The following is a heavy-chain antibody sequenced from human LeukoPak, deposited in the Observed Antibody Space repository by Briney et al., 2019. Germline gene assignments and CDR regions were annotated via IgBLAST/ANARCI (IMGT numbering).Heavy chain of an antibody. Sequence: PGGSLRLSCAASGFTFSSYWMHWVRQAPGKGLVWVSHINSDGSSTSYADSVKGRFTISRDNAKNTLYLQMNSLRAEDTAVYYCARDLSSWYEGVDWFDPWGQGTLVTVSS. D-gene: IGHD6-13*01. J-gene: IGHJ5*02. V-gene: IGHV3-74*01. CDR3: ARDLSSWYEGVDWFDP. CDR1: GFTFSSYW. CDR2: INSDGSST.